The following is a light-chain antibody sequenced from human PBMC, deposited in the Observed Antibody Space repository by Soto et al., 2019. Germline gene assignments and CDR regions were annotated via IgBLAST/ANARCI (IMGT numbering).Light chain of an antibody. V-gene: IGKV3-20*01. CDR2: GAS. Sequence: EIVLTQSPGTLSLSPGERATLSCRASQSVSSSYLAWYQQKPGQAPRLLIYGASSRAPGIPDRFSGSGSGTDFTLNSSRLEPEDFAVYSCQQYGSSRAVGGGTKVDIK. CDR1: QSVSSSY. CDR3: QQYGSSRA. J-gene: IGKJ4*01.